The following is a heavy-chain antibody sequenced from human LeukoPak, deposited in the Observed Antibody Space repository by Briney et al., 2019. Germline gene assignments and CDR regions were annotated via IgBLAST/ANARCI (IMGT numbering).Heavy chain of an antibody. V-gene: IGHV3-7*01. CDR3: ARSSSGSPSC. CDR1: GFTFSDYW. J-gene: IGHJ4*02. CDR2: IKQDGSEK. Sequence: GGSLRLSCVASGFTFSDYWMSWVRQAPGKGLEWVANIKQDGSEKYYVDSVKGRFTISRDNAKNSLYLQMNSLRAEDTAVYYCARSSSGSPSCWGQGTLVTVSS. D-gene: IGHD1-26*01.